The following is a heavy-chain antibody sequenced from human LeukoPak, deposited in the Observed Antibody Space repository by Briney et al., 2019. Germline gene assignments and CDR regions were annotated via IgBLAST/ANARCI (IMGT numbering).Heavy chain of an antibody. CDR2: IRYDGSNK. CDR3: AKSSSIAAAGTKYYYMDV. CDR1: GFTFSSYG. D-gene: IGHD6-13*01. J-gene: IGHJ6*03. Sequence: GGSLRLSCAASGFTFSSYGMHWVRQAPGKGLEWVAFIRYDGSNKYYADSVKGGFTICRDNFKNTQYLQMNSLRAEDTAVYYCAKSSSIAAAGTKYYYMDVWGKGTTVTVSS. V-gene: IGHV3-30*02.